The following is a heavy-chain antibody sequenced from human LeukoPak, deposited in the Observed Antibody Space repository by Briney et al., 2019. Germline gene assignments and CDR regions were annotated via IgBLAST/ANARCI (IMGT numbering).Heavy chain of an antibody. CDR3: ARTPYTGSRHVPSWDY. V-gene: IGHV3-23*01. CDR2: ISGSGGST. Sequence: QPGGSLRLSCAASGFTFSSYAMSWVRQAPGKGLEWVSAISGSGGSTYYADSVKGRFTISRDNSKNTLYLQMNSLRAEDTAVYYCARTPYTGSRHVPSWDYWGQGALVTVSS. J-gene: IGHJ4*02. CDR1: GFTFSSYA. D-gene: IGHD1-26*01.